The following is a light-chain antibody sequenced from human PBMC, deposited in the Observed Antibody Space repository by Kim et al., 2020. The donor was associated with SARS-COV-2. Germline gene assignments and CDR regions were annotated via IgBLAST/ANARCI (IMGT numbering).Light chain of an antibody. CDR3: QQTYSSPYT. CDR2: TTA. CDR1: QSIANY. V-gene: IGKV1-39*01. J-gene: IGKJ2*01. Sequence: DIQMTQSPSSLSASAGDTVTITCRASQSIANYLHWYQQKPGKAPILLIYTTANLQSGVPSRFSGSGFGTDFTLTISSLQPEDSATYCQQTYSSPYTFAQGTKLEI.